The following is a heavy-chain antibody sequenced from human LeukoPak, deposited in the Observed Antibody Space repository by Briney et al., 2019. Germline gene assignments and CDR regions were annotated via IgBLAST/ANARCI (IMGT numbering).Heavy chain of an antibody. D-gene: IGHD1-26*01. CDR1: GFTFSSYA. CDR2: ISGSAGST. V-gene: IGHV3-23*01. J-gene: IGHJ4*02. CDR3: ARAWESIAGYYFDY. Sequence: GGSLRLSCAASGFTFSSYAMSWVRQAPGKGLEWVSAISGSAGSTYHADSVKGRFSISRDNSKNTLYLQVNSLRAEDTAVYYCARAWESIAGYYFDYWGQGTLVTVSS.